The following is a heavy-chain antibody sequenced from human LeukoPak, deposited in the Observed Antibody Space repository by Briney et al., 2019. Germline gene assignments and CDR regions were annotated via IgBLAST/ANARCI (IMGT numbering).Heavy chain of an antibody. CDR3: ARGPSGYHNT. D-gene: IGHD5-12*01. J-gene: IGHJ4*02. CDR1: GFTFSSYS. V-gene: IGHV3-21*01. CDR2: ISSSSSYI. Sequence: GGSLRLSCAASGFTFSSYSMNWVRQAPGKGLEWVSSISSSSSYIYYADSVKGRFTISRDNAENSPYLQMNSLRAEDTAVYYCARGPSGYHNTGGQGTLVTVSS.